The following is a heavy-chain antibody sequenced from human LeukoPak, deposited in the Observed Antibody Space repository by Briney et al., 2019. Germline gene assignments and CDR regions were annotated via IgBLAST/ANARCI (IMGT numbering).Heavy chain of an antibody. J-gene: IGHJ2*01. Sequence: SETLSLTCTVSGGSISSSSYYWGWIRQPPGKGLEWIGSIYHSGSTYYNPSLKSPVTISVDTSKNQFSLKLSSVTAADTAVYYCARQYRDWYFDLWGRGTLVTVSS. V-gene: IGHV4-39*01. CDR1: GGSISSSSYY. CDR3: ARQYRDWYFDL. D-gene: IGHD1-1*01. CDR2: IYHSGST.